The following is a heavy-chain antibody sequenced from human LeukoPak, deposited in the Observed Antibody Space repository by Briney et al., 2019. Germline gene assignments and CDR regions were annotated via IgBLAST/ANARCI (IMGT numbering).Heavy chain of an antibody. CDR2: NYHSGST. J-gene: IGHJ2*01. D-gene: IGHD2-2*02. V-gene: IGHV4-4*02. CDR1: GGSISSSNW. CDR3: ARDLVVVPAAIGGYWYFDL. Sequence: SETLSLTFTVSGGSISSSNWWSWVRQPPGKGLEWVWGNYHSGSTNYNPSLKSRVTISVDKSKNQFSLTLSSVTAADTAVYYCARDLVVVPAAIGGYWYFDLWGRGTLVTVSS.